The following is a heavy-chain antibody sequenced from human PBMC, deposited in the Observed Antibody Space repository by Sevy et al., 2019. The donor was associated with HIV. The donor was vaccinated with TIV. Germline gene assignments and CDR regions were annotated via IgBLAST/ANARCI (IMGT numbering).Heavy chain of an antibody. CDR2: ISSNGGST. D-gene: IGHD2-2*01. Sequence: GGSLRLSCSASGFTFSSYAMHWVRQAPGKGLEYVSVISSNGGSTHYAHSVKGRFTISRDNSKNTLYLQMSSLRVEDTAVYYCVKELEYCSSTSCYLGYYYYYGMDVWGQGTTVTVSS. V-gene: IGHV3-64D*06. CDR3: VKELEYCSSTSCYLGYYYYYGMDV. J-gene: IGHJ6*02. CDR1: GFTFSSYA.